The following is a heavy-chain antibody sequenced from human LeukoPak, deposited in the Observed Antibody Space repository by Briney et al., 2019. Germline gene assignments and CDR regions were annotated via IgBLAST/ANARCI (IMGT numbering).Heavy chain of an antibody. CDR3: AKDRDLYFDY. D-gene: IGHD2-21*02. V-gene: IGHV3-23*01. CDR1: KFTFSTYA. CDR2: ISGSGGSI. J-gene: IGHJ4*02. Sequence: GGSLRLSCAASKFTFSTYAMTWVRQAPGRGLEWVSAISGSGGSIYYADSVKGRFTISRDNSKNTLYLQMNSLRAEDTAVYYCAKDRDLYFDYWGQGTLVTVSS.